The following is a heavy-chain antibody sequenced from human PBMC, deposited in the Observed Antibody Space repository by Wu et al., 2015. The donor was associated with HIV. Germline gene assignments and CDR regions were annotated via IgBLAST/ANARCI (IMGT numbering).Heavy chain of an antibody. V-gene: IGHV1-18*01. CDR3: ARDGGGNYRKMDH. CDR2: IRAYDGST. Sequence: QVHMMQSESEVAKPGASVKVSCKASGYRFSTYGISWVRQAPGQGLEWMGWIRAYDGSTNFAQKFQARVTMTTDTSTSTAYLELRSLRSDDTALYYCARDGGGNYRKMDHWGQGTLVTVSS. J-gene: IGHJ4*01. D-gene: IGHD4-23*01. CDR1: GYRFSTYG.